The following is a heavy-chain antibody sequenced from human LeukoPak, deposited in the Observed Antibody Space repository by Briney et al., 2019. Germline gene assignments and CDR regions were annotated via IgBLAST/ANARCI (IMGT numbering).Heavy chain of an antibody. V-gene: IGHV3-53*04. CDR2: IYSGGST. CDR3: ARWGTYSGSSVDY. D-gene: IGHD1-26*01. J-gene: IGHJ4*02. Sequence: GGSLRLSCAASGFTVSSNYMSWVRQAPGKGLEWVSVIYSGGSTYYADSVKGRFTISRHNSKNTLYLQINSLRAEDTAVYYCARWGTYSGSSVDYWGQGTLVTVSS. CDR1: GFTVSSNY.